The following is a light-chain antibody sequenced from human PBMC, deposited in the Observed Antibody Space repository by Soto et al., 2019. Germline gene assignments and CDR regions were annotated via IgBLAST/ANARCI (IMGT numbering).Light chain of an antibody. CDR2: GAS. Sequence: EIVITHSPATLSVSPGERATLSCRASQSVSSNLAWYQQKPGQAPRLLIYGASTRATGIPARFSGSGSGTEFTLTISSLQSEDFAVYYCQQYNNGLTFGGGTKVDIK. CDR1: QSVSSN. J-gene: IGKJ4*01. CDR3: QQYNNGLT. V-gene: IGKV3-15*01.